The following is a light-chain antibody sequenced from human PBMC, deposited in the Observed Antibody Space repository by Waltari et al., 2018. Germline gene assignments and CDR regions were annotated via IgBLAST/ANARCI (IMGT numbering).Light chain of an antibody. CDR2: EVT. CDR1: SSDIGASNY. CDR3: LSYTTTSTLL. V-gene: IGLV2-14*01. J-gene: IGLJ2*01. Sequence: QSALTQPASVSGSPGQSVTVSCAGTSSDIGASNYVSWYQKHPGEAPRLIIYEVTTRPSGVSDLFSGAKSGDTASLTISGLQADDEAHYYCLSYTTTSTLLFGGGTKLTVL.